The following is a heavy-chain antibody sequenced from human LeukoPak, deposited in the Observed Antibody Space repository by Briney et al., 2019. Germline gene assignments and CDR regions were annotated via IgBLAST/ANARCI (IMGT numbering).Heavy chain of an antibody. J-gene: IGHJ6*02. Sequence: SDTLSLTCTVSGGSISSGGYYWSWIRQHPGKGLEWIGLIYYSGSTYYNPSLKSRVTISVETSKNQFSLKLSSVTAADTAVYCCARSRGSGGYDDNYGMDVWGQGTTVTVSS. CDR1: GGSISSGGYY. CDR3: ARSRGSGGYDDNYGMDV. D-gene: IGHD1-26*01. CDR2: IYYSGST. V-gene: IGHV4-31*03.